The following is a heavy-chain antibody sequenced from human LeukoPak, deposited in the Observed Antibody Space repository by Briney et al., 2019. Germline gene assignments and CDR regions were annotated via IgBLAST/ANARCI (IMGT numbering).Heavy chain of an antibody. V-gene: IGHV3-53*01. CDR2: IYSGDT. CDR3: ARRAGAYSHPYDY. D-gene: IGHD4/OR15-4a*01. Sequence: GRSLRLSCTVSGFTVSSNSMSWVRQAPGKGLEWVSFIYSGDTHYSDSVKGRFTIYRDHSKNTLYLQMNSLRAEDTAVYYCARRAGAYSHPYDYWGQGTLVTVSS. J-gene: IGHJ4*02. CDR1: GFTVSSNS.